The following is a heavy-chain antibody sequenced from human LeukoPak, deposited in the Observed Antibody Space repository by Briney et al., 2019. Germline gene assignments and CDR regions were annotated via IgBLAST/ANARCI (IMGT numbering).Heavy chain of an antibody. CDR2: IRYDGSNK. V-gene: IGHV3-30*02. D-gene: IGHD2-2*01. CDR1: GFTFSSYG. CDR3: AKHSQGYQLLSNYFDY. Sequence: GGSLRLSCAASGFTFSSYGMHWVRQAPGKGLEWVAFIRYDGSNKYYADSVKGRFTISRDNSKNTLYLQMNSLRAEDTAVYYCAKHSQGYQLLSNYFDYWGQGTLVTVSS. J-gene: IGHJ4*02.